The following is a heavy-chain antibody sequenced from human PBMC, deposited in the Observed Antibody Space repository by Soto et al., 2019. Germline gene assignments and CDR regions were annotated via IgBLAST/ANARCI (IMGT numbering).Heavy chain of an antibody. Sequence: GGSLRLSCAASGFTFSSYDMPWVRQAPGEGLEWLVVISYDGSNKYYPGSVKGRFTISRDNSKNTLYLQMNNLRAEDTAGYYCVKVGRKVGVMPATLKNDAFDIWGQGTMVTVSS. V-gene: IGHV3-30*18. D-gene: IGHD2-21*02. CDR3: VKVGRKVGVMPATLKNDAFDI. J-gene: IGHJ3*02. CDR1: GFTFSSYD. CDR2: ISYDGSNK.